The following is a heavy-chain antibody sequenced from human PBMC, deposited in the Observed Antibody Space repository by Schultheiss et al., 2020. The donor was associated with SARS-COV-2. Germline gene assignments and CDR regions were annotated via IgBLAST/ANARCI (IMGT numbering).Heavy chain of an antibody. Sequence: GGSLRLSCAASGFTFSNAWMSWVRQAPGKGLEWVSYISSSSSYIYYADSVKGRFTISRDNAKNSLYLQMNSLRAEDTAVYYCARAEGDHNYYYYGMDVWGQGTTVTVSS. J-gene: IGHJ6*02. CDR1: GFTFSNAW. CDR3: ARAEGDHNYYYYGMDV. CDR2: ISSSSSYI. D-gene: IGHD1-14*01. V-gene: IGHV3-21*05.